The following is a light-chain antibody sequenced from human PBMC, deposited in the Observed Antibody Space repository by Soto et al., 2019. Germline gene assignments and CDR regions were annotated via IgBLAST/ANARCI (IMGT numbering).Light chain of an antibody. CDR1: SSDVGSYNL. J-gene: IGLJ2*01. CDR2: EVS. V-gene: IGLV2-23*02. Sequence: QSVLTQPASVSGSPGQSITISCTGTSSDVGSYNLVSWYQQHPGKAPKVMIYEVSKRPSGVSNRFSGSKSGNTASLTISGLQAEDEADYYCCSYAGSSTLAFGGGTQLTVL. CDR3: CSYAGSSTLA.